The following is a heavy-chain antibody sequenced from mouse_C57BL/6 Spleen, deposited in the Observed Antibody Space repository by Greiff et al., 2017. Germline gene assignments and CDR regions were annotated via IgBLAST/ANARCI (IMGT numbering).Heavy chain of an antibody. CDR3: TRGTNWDAFVDY. J-gene: IGHJ4*01. CDR2: IRNKANNHAT. CDR1: GFTFSDAW. V-gene: IGHV6-6*01. Sequence: DVKLVESGGGLVQPGGSMKLSCAASGFTFSDAWMDWVRQSPEKGLEWVAEIRNKANNHATYYAESVKGRFTISRDDSKSSVYLQMNSLRAEDTGIYYCTRGTNWDAFVDYWGQGTSVTVSS. D-gene: IGHD4-1*02.